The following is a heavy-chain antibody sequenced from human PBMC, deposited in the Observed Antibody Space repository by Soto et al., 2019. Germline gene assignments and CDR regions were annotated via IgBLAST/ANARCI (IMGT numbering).Heavy chain of an antibody. V-gene: IGHV1-18*01. D-gene: IGHD6-19*01. J-gene: IGHJ4*02. CDR2: ISGKNGNT. CDR1: GYTFTSYG. CDR3: ARDSFPLLSVAGTDFDY. Sequence: QVQLVQSGAEVKKPGASVKVSCKASGYTFTSYGISWVRQAPGQGLEWMGWISGKNGNTNYAQKFKGRVTMTTDTFTSTAHMELRSLRSDDTAVYYCARDSFPLLSVAGTDFDYWGQGTLVTVSS.